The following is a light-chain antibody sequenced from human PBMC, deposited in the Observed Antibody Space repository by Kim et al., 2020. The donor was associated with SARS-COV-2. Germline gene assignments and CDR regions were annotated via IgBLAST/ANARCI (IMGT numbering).Light chain of an antibody. CDR2: RNN. J-gene: IGLJ3*02. Sequence: QTDTLTCNGNNNNVGDRGAAWLQQIQGHPPKLLCYRNNNRPSDISERFFASRSGNTASLTITGLQPEDEADYYCSAWDSSLSAWVFGGGTQLTVL. CDR1: NNNVGDRG. CDR3: SAWDSSLSAWV. V-gene: IGLV10-54*01.